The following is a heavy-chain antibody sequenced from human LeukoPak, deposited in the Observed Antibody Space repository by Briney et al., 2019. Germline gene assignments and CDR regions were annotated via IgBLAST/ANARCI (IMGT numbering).Heavy chain of an antibody. Sequence: KPSETLSLTCTVSGGSISGYYWSWLRQPPGKGLEWIGYLYYDGSTTYNPSLKSRVTISLDTSKNQFFLKLSSVTAADTAVYYCARYSYGGFYFDYWGQGTLVTVSS. CDR3: ARYSYGGFYFDY. V-gene: IGHV4-59*08. CDR1: GGSISGYY. CDR2: LYYDGST. J-gene: IGHJ4*02. D-gene: IGHD5-18*01.